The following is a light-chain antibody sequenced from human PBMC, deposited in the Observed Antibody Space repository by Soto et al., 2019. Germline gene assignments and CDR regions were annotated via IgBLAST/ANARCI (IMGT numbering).Light chain of an antibody. Sequence: QSALTQPPSASGSPGQSVTISCTGTSSDVGGYNYVSRYQQHPGKAPKLMIYEVSKRPSGVPDRFSGSKSGNTASLTVSGLQAEDEADYYCSSYAGSSRVVFGGGTKLTVL. CDR3: SSYAGSSRVV. V-gene: IGLV2-8*01. CDR2: EVS. J-gene: IGLJ2*01. CDR1: SSDVGGYNY.